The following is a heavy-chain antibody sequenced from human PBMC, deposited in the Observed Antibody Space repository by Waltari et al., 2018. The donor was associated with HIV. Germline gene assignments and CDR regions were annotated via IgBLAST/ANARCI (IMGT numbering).Heavy chain of an antibody. V-gene: IGHV3-23*01. Sequence: QLLESGGGLVQPGGSLRLSCAASGFTFSSYAMSWVRQAPGKGLEWVSGIRGSGRSTYYADSVKGRFTISRDNSKNTVYLQMNSLRAEDTAVYYCAKSGGDILTGHSYYYYGMDVWGLGTTVTVSS. CDR2: IRGSGRST. D-gene: IGHD3-9*01. CDR1: GFTFSSYA. CDR3: AKSGGDILTGHSYYYYGMDV. J-gene: IGHJ6*02.